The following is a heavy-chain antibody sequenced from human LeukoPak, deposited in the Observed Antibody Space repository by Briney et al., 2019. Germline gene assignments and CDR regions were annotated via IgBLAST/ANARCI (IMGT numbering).Heavy chain of an antibody. CDR1: GFRFDSFY. Sequence: GGSLRLSCAASGFRFDSFYMGWIRQVPGKGLDYIAFISASGAVPYYAESVRGRFTISRDNAKNSVSLQMNSLSADDTAVYYCARSLIVASEDYWGQGTLVTVSS. CDR2: ISASGAVP. D-gene: IGHD3-22*01. J-gene: IGHJ4*02. V-gene: IGHV3-11*04. CDR3: ARSLIVASEDY.